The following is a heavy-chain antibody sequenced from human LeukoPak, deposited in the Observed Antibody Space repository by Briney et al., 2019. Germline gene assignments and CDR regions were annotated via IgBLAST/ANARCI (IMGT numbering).Heavy chain of an antibody. J-gene: IGHJ4*02. CDR1: GGSFSGYY. V-gene: IGHV4-34*01. CDR2: INHSGST. CDR3: ARGLSTFGYDFWSGYYTVYFDY. D-gene: IGHD3-3*01. Sequence: PSETLSLTCAVYGGSFSGYYWSWIRQPPGKGLEWIGEINHSGSTNYNPSLKSRVTISVDTSKNQFSLKLSSVTAADTAVYYCARGLSTFGYDFWSGYYTVYFDYWGQGTLVTVSS.